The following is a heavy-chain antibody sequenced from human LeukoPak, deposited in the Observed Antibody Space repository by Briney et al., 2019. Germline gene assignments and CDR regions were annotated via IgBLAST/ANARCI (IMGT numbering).Heavy chain of an antibody. CDR1: GYTFGSYG. J-gene: IGHJ4*02. CDR3: ARGGWLVLRYFDY. CDR2: MNPNSGDT. D-gene: IGHD3-9*01. Sequence: ASVKVSCKASGYTFGSYGISWVRQATGQGLEWMGWMNPNSGDTGYAQKFQGRVTMTRNTSISTAYMELSSLRSEDTAVYYCARGGWLVLRYFDYWGQGTLVTVSS. V-gene: IGHV1-8*02.